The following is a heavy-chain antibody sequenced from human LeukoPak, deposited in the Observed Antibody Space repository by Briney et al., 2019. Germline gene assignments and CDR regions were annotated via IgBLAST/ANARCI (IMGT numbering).Heavy chain of an antibody. D-gene: IGHD2-2*01. CDR2: ISSSSSYI. Sequence: GGSLRLSCAASGFTLSSYSMNCVRQTPGKGLEWVSSISSSSSYIYYADSVKGRFTISRDDAKNSLYLQMNSLRAEDTAVYYCARDQLIVVVPAGIDYYYYGMDVWGKGTTVTVSS. CDR1: GFTLSSYS. V-gene: IGHV3-21*01. CDR3: ARDQLIVVVPAGIDYYYYGMDV. J-gene: IGHJ6*04.